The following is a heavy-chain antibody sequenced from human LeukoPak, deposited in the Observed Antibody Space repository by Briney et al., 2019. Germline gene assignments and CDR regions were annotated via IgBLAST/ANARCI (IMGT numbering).Heavy chain of an antibody. V-gene: IGHV4-61*02. CDR1: GGSISSGSYY. Sequence: SETLSLTCTVSGGSISSGSYYWSWIRQPAGKGLEWIGRIYTSGSTNYNPSLKSRVTISVDTSKNQFSLKLSSVTAADTAVYYCARVGYYGSGSYYKMFTPKKRRDDWFDPWGQGTLVTVSS. J-gene: IGHJ5*02. CDR2: IYTSGST. D-gene: IGHD3-10*01. CDR3: ARVGYYGSGSYYKMFTPKKRRDDWFDP.